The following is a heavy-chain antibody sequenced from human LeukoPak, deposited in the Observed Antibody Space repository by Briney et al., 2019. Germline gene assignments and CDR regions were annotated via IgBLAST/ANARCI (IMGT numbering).Heavy chain of an antibody. CDR3: ARARITMVRGAPQPYHYGMDV. CDR2: ISAYNGNT. D-gene: IGHD3-10*01. V-gene: IGHV1-18*01. Sequence: GASVKVSCKASGYTFTSYGISWVRQAPGQGLEWMGWISAYNGNTNYAQKLQGRVTMTTDTSTSTAYMELRSLRSDDTAVYYCARARITMVRGAPQPYHYGMDVWGQGTTVTVSS. J-gene: IGHJ6*02. CDR1: GYTFTSYG.